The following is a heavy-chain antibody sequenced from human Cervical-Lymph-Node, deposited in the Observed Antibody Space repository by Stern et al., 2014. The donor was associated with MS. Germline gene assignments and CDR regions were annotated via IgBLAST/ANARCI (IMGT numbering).Heavy chain of an antibody. CDR3: ARHYLTAVAPDH. J-gene: IGHJ4*02. V-gene: IGHV5-51*01. Sequence: VQLVQSGAEVKKSGESLKISCKGSGYRFANYWIGWVRQMPVKGLEWMGIIYPGDSDTRYSPSFEGQVTSSADKSISTAFLHWSSLEASDTAIYYCARHYLTAVAPDHWGQGTLVTVSS. D-gene: IGHD4-23*01. CDR2: IYPGDSDT. CDR1: GYRFANYW.